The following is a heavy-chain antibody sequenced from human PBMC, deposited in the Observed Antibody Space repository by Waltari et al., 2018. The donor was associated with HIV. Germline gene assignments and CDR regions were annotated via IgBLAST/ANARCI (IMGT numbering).Heavy chain of an antibody. V-gene: IGHV3-48*01. CDR1: GFTFSSYS. CDR2: ISSSSSTI. Sequence: EVQLVESGGGLVQPGGSLRLSCAASGFTFSSYSMNWVRQAPGKGLEWVSYISSSSSTIYYADSVKGRFTISRDNAKNSLYLQMNSLRAEDTAVYYCARSNIQDAFDIWGQGTMVTVSS. CDR3: ARSNIQDAFDI. J-gene: IGHJ3*02.